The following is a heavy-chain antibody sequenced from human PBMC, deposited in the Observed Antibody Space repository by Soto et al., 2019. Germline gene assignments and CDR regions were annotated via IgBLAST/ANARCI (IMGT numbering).Heavy chain of an antibody. CDR1: GGSISSYY. V-gene: IGHV4-59*01. CDR3: ARDGEVGCSGGSCYSR. Sequence: QVQLQESGPGLVKPSETLSLTCTVPGGSISSYYWSWIRQPPGKGLEWIGYIYYSGSTNYNPSLKSRLTLSVDTSKNQFSLKLSSVTAADPAVYYCARDGEVGCSGGSCYSRWGQGTLVTVSS. J-gene: IGHJ4*02. CDR2: IYYSGST. D-gene: IGHD2-15*01.